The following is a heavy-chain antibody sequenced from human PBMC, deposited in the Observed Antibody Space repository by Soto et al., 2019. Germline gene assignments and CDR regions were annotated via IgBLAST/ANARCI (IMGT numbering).Heavy chain of an antibody. V-gene: IGHV1-69*02. CDR2: IIPILGIA. D-gene: IGHD6-19*01. J-gene: IGHJ2*01. CDR1: GGTFSSYT. CDR3: ARGPYSSGWYVSWYFDL. Sequence: QVQLVQSGAEVKKPGSSVKVSCKASGGTFSSYTISWVRQAPGQGLEWMGRIIPILGIANYAQKFQGRLTITADKSTSTAYRQLSSLRSEDTAVYYCARGPYSSGWYVSWYFDLWRRGTLVTVSS.